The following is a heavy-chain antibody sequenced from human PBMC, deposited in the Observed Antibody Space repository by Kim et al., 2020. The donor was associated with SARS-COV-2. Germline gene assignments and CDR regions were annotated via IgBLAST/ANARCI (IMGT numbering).Heavy chain of an antibody. CDR2: ISGDDGST. Sequence: GGSLRLSCAASGFTFDDYAMHWVRQAPGKGLEWVSLISGDDGSTYYADSVKGRFTISRDNSKNSLYLQMNSLRTEDTALYYCAKVLGGYCSGGSCYSFYYYYGMDVWGQGTTVTVSS. D-gene: IGHD2-15*01. CDR3: AKVLGGYCSGGSCYSFYYYYGMDV. CDR1: GFTFDDYA. J-gene: IGHJ6*02. V-gene: IGHV3-43*02.